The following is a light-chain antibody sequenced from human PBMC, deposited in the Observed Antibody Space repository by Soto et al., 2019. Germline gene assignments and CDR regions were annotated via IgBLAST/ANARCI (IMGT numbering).Light chain of an antibody. J-gene: IGKJ5*01. Sequence: ETVLTQSPATLSLSPGERATLSCRASQFVGHSLAWYQQKPGQAPRLLIYDASDRATGIPGRFSGSGSGTDFTLTISSLEPEDFAVYYCQQRSNWPPITFGQGTRLESK. CDR3: QQRSNWPPIT. V-gene: IGKV3-11*01. CDR2: DAS. CDR1: QFVGHS.